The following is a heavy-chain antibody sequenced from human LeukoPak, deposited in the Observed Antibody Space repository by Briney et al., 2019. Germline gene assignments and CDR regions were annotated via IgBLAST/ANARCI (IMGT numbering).Heavy chain of an antibody. V-gene: IGHV1-2*04. CDR3: ARSVDYGDYVGASQWAFDI. CDR1: GYTFTGYY. Sequence: ASVKVSCKASGYTFTGYYMHWVRQAPGQGLEWMGWINPNSGGTNYAQKFQGWVTMTRDTSISTAYMELSRLRSDDTAVYYCARSVDYGDYVGASQWAFDIWGQGTMVTVSS. J-gene: IGHJ3*02. CDR2: INPNSGGT. D-gene: IGHD4-17*01.